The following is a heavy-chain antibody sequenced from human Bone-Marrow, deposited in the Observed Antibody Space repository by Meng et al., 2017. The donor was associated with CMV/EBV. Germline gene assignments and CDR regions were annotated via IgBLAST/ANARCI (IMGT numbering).Heavy chain of an antibody. CDR2: IYSGGSST. V-gene: IGHV3-23*03. CDR3: AKANYDFWSGFDYYYYGMDV. Sequence: GESLKISCAASGFTFSSYAMSWVRQAPGKGLEWVSVIYSGGSSTYYADSVKGRFTISRDNSKNTLYLQMNGLRAEDTAVYYCAKANYDFWSGFDYYYYGMDVWGQGTTVTFSS. J-gene: IGHJ6*02. CDR1: GFTFSSYA. D-gene: IGHD3-3*01.